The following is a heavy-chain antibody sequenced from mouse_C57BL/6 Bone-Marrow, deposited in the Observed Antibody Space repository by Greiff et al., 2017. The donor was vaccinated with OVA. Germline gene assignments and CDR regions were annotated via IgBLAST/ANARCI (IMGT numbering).Heavy chain of an antibody. CDR2: ISSGGSYT. V-gene: IGHV5-6*01. D-gene: IGHD1-1*01. J-gene: IGHJ2*01. CDR1: GFTFSSYG. CDR3: ARRLRHYFDY. Sequence: EVHLVESGGDLVKPGGSLKLSCAASGFTFSSYGMSWVRQTPDKRLEWVATISSGGSYTYYPDSVKGRFTISRDNAKNTLYLQMSSLKSEDTAMYYCARRLRHYFDYWGQGTTLTVSS.